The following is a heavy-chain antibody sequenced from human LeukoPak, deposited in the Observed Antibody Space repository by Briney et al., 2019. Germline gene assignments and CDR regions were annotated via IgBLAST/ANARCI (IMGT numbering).Heavy chain of an antibody. J-gene: IGHJ4*02. CDR2: VYSYSGST. V-gene: IGHV4-39*01. Sequence: WVRQAPGKGLEWIGTVYSYSGSTYYNPSLKSRVTVSVDTSKNQFSLKVTSVTAADAAIYYCAASGMTTVTFFDNWGQGTLVTVSS. CDR3: AASGMTTVTFFDN. D-gene: IGHD4-17*01.